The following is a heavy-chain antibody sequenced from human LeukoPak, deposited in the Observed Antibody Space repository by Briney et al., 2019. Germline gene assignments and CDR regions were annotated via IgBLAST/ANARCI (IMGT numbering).Heavy chain of an antibody. J-gene: IGHJ4*02. V-gene: IGHV1-69*01. D-gene: IGHD2-2*01. CDR2: IIPIFGTA. Sequence: GASVKVSCKASGGTFSSYAISWVRQAPGQGLEWMGGIIPIFGTANYAQKFQGRVTITADESTSTAYMELSSLRSEDTAVYYCARGRSRILGYCSSTSCYELGDWGQGTLVTVSS. CDR1: GGTFSSYA. CDR3: ARGRSRILGYCSSTSCYELGD.